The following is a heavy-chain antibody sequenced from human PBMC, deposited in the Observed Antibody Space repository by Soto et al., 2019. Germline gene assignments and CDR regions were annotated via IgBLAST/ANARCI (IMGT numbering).Heavy chain of an antibody. CDR1: GYSPTSYW. V-gene: IGHV5-51*01. D-gene: IGHD2-2*01. CDR2: IYPGDSDT. Sequence: GESLKISCKGSGYSPTSYWIGWVRQMPGKGLEWMGIIYPGDSDTRYSPSFQGQVTISADKSISTAYLQWSSLKASDTAMYYCARHGCSSTSCPYYYYYGMDVWGQGTTVTVSS. J-gene: IGHJ6*02. CDR3: ARHGCSSTSCPYYYYYGMDV.